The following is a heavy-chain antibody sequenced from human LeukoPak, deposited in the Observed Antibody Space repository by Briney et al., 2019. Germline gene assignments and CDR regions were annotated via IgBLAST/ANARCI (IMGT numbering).Heavy chain of an antibody. CDR3: ARDDGSGSYANFYYYYYYMDV. CDR2: ISSSTTYM. CDR1: GFSFSDYN. D-gene: IGHD3-10*01. J-gene: IGHJ6*03. Sequence: GGSLRPSCTASGFSFSDYNMNWVRQAPGKGLEWVSSISSSTTYMYYADSVKGRFTISRDNAKKSLYLQMSSLRAEDMAVYYCARDDGSGSYANFYYYYYYMDVWGKGTTVTVSS. V-gene: IGHV3-21*01.